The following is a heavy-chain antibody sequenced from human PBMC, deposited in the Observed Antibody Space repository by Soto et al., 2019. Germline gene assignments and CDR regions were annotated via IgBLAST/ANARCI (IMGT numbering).Heavy chain of an antibody. J-gene: IGHJ5*02. CDR2: ISAYNGNT. D-gene: IGHD4-17*01. CDR3: AVYGDYVAWFEP. CDR1: CYTFTSYG. Sequence: ASVKVSCKASCYTFTSYGISWLRQAPGQGRECMGWISAYNGNTNYAQKLQGRVTMTTDTSTSTAYMELRSLRSDDTAVYYCAVYGDYVAWFEPWGQGTLVTVSS. V-gene: IGHV1-18*01.